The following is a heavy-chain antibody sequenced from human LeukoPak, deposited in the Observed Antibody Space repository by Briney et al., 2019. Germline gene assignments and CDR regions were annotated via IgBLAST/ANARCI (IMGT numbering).Heavy chain of an antibody. Sequence: GGSLRLSCAASVFIFFRYWMNWVRQAPGKGLEWVANIKRDGNEKYYVDSVKGRFSISRDNAKNSLYLQMDSLRAEDTAVYYCAKAGASLIITNASGGQGALVTVSS. CDR3: AKAGASLIITNAS. V-gene: IGHV3-7*01. CDR1: VFIFFRYW. D-gene: IGHD3-10*01. J-gene: IGHJ4*02. CDR2: IKRDGNEK.